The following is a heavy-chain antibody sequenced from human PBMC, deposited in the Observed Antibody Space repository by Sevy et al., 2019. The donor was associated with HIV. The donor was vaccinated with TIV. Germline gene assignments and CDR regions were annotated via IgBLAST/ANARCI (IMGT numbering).Heavy chain of an antibody. J-gene: IGHJ6*03. CDR1: GFTFSDHY. CDR3: ARERSYYDSSDGLDYFYMDV. Sequence: GGSLRLSCAASGFTFSDHYMDWVRQAPGKGLEWVGRTRNKANSYTTENAAFVKGRFTISRDDSKNSLYLQMNSLKTEDTAVYYCARERSYYDSSDGLDYFYMDVWGKGTTVTVSS. V-gene: IGHV3-72*01. CDR2: TRNKANSYTT. D-gene: IGHD3-22*01.